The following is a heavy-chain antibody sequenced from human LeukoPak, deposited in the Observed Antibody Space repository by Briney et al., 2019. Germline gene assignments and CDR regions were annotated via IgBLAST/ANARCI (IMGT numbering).Heavy chain of an antibody. J-gene: IGHJ2*01. Sequence: GGSLRLSCAASGFTFSSYSMNWVRQAPGKGLEWVSSISSSSSYIYYADSVKGRFTISRDNAKNSLYLQMNSLRAEDTAVYYCARDRVGRYFDLWGRGTLVTVSS. V-gene: IGHV3-21*01. CDR2: ISSSSSYI. CDR1: GFTFSSYS. CDR3: ARDRVGRYFDL.